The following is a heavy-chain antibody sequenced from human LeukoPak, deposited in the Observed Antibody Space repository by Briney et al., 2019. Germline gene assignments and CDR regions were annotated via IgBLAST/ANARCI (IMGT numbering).Heavy chain of an antibody. D-gene: IGHD2-15*01. J-gene: IGHJ6*02. Sequence: GESLKISCKGSGYSFTSYWIGWVRQMPGKGLEWMGIIYPGDSDARYSPSFQGQVTISADKSISTAYLQWSSLKASDTAMYYCARAPPASYCSGGSCYFEYYYGMDVWGQGTTVTVSS. CDR1: GYSFTSYW. CDR2: IYPGDSDA. V-gene: IGHV5-51*01. CDR3: ARAPPASYCSGGSCYFEYYYGMDV.